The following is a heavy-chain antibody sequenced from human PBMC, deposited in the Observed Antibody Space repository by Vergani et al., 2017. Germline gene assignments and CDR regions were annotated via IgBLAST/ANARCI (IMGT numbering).Heavy chain of an antibody. CDR2: RSGSGGNT. D-gene: IGHD2-15*01. V-gene: IGHV3-23*01. CDR3: AKARDPNCKGGNCYSYYYGLDL. J-gene: IGHJ6*02. CDR1: GFTFSSYP. Sequence: EVQLLESGGGLVQPGGSLRLSCGASGFTFSSYPMTWVRQAPGKGLEWVSARSGSGGNTFYTDSVKGRFTISRDQSKDTLYLQMNSLRVEDTAIYYCAKARDPNCKGGNCYSYYYGLDLWGQGTTVTVSS.